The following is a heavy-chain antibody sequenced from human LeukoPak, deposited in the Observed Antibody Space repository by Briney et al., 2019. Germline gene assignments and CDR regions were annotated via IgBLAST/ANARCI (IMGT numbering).Heavy chain of an antibody. V-gene: IGHV3-48*03. Sequence: GGSPRLSCAASGFNLNNYEINWVRQTPGKGLEWMSYISGGGSTIYYAASVQGRFTISSDNAHNSLYLQMNSLRAEDTAIYYCARGPHSSGYYGHYFDYWGLGTLVTVPS. CDR1: GFNLNNYE. CDR2: ISGGGSTI. D-gene: IGHD3-22*01. CDR3: ARGPHSSGYYGHYFDY. J-gene: IGHJ4*02.